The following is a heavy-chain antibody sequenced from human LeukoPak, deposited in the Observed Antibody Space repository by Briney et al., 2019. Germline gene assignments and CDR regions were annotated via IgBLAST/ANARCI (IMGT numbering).Heavy chain of an antibody. J-gene: IGHJ4*02. CDR2: MNPNRGNT. Sequence: ASVKVSCKASVYTFTSYDINWVRQATGQGLEWMGWMNPNRGNTGYAQKFQGRVTMTRNTSISTAYMELSSLRSEDTAVYYCAGATRGIVVVPAATNKYYFDCWGQGTMVTVS. D-gene: IGHD2-2*01. CDR1: VYTFTSYD. CDR3: AGATRGIVVVPAATNKYYFDC. V-gene: IGHV1-8*01.